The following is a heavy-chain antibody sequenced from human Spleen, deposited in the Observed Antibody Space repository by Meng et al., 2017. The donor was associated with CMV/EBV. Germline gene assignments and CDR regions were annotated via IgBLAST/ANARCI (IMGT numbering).Heavy chain of an antibody. Sequence: GGSLRLSCKGSGYNFTSKWIGWVRQMPGKGLEWMGIIYPGDSDTRYSPSFQGQVTISADKSISTAYLQWSSLKASDTAMYYCARHVLPSGFDPWGQGTLVTVSS. CDR2: IYPGDSDT. CDR3: ARHVLPSGFDP. D-gene: IGHD5/OR15-5a*01. CDR1: GYNFTSKW. V-gene: IGHV5-51*01. J-gene: IGHJ5*02.